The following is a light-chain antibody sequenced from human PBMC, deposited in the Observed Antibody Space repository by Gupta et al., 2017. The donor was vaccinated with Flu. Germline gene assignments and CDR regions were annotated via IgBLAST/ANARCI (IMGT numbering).Light chain of an antibody. CDR3: QVWDTSSDHVV. Sequence: SYVLTQPPSASVAPGKTARITCGGDDIESKSVHWCQQKPGQAPVLVVYDDSDRPSGIPERFSGSNSGNTATLTISRVEAGDEADYYCQVWDTSSDHVVFGGGTRLTVL. J-gene: IGLJ2*01. V-gene: IGLV3-21*03. CDR2: DDS. CDR1: DIESKS.